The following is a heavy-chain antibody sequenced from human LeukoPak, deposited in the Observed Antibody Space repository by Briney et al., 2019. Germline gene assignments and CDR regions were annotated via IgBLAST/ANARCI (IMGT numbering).Heavy chain of an antibody. D-gene: IGHD6-19*01. CDR3: AREGRVSSGWYEY. CDR2: IIPIFGTA. CDR1: GGTFSSYA. V-gene: IGHV1-69*01. Sequence: SVKVSCKASGGTFSSYAISWVRQALGQGLEWMGGIIPIFGTANYAQKFQGRVTITADESTSTAYMELSSLRSEDTAVYYCAREGRVSSGWYEYWGQGTLVTVSS. J-gene: IGHJ4*02.